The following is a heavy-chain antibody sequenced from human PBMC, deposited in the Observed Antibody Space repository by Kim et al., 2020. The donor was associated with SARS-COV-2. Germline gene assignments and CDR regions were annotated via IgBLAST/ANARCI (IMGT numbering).Heavy chain of an antibody. Sequence: GGSLRLSCAASGFTVSSYSMNWVRQAPGKGLEWVSSISSSSSYIYYADSVKGRFTISRDNAKNSLYLQMNSLRAEDTAVYYCARGGYGGNLYYFDYWGQGTLVTVSS. CDR2: ISSSSSYI. D-gene: IGHD4-17*01. V-gene: IGHV3-21*01. J-gene: IGHJ4*02. CDR1: GFTVSSYS. CDR3: ARGGYGGNLYYFDY.